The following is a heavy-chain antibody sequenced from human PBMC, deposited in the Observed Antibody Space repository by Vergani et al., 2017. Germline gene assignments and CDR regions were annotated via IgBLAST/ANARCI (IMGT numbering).Heavy chain of an antibody. CDR2: INPSGGST. V-gene: IGHV1-46*01. J-gene: IGHJ5*02. D-gene: IGHD2-2*01. CDR3: ARERERYCSSTSCYLAP. CDR1: GYTFTSYY. Sequence: QVQLVQSGAEVKKPGASVKVSCKASGYTFTSYYMHWVRQAPGQGLEWMGIINPSGGSTSYAQKFQGRVTMTRDTSTSTVYMELSSLRSEDTAVYYCARERERYCSSTSCYLAPWGQGTLVTVSS.